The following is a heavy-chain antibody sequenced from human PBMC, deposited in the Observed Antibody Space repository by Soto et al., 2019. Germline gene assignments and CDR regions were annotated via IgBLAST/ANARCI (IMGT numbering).Heavy chain of an antibody. V-gene: IGHV4-4*07. CDR2: IHTSGSP. CDR1: VGSIRSYD. Sequence: ETLCLACTVSVGSIRSYDCSWIRQAAGKGLEWIGRIHTSGSPKYNPSLKSRVTMSADTSKNQFSLKLTSVTAADKAVYYYATGGTYFDYWGQGTLVTVSS. CDR3: ATGGTYFDY. J-gene: IGHJ4*02.